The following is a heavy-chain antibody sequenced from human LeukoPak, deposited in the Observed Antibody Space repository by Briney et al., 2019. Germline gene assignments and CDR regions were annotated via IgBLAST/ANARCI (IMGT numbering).Heavy chain of an antibody. CDR3: ARERGQLRGGYYYDSSGYFAGAFDI. CDR1: GFTFSSYA. CDR2: IRYDGSNK. Sequence: GGSLRLSCAASGFTFSSYAMSWVRQAPGKGLEWVTFIRYDGSNKYYADSVKGRFTISRDSSKNTVYLQMNSLRSDDTAVYYCARERGQLRGGYYYDSSGYFAGAFDIWGQGTMVTVSS. J-gene: IGHJ3*02. V-gene: IGHV3-30*02. D-gene: IGHD3-22*01.